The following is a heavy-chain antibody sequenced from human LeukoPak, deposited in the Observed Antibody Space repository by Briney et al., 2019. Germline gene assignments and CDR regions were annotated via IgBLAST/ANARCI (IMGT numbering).Heavy chain of an antibody. V-gene: IGHV4-59*01. CDR1: GGSISSYY. CDR3: ARDHKGIAAL. CDR2: IYYSGST. J-gene: IGHJ4*02. Sequence: SETLSLTCTVSGGSISSYYWSWIRQPPGKGLEWIGYIYYSGSTNYNPSLMSRVTISVDTSKNQFSLKLSSVTAADTAVYYCARDHKGIAALWGQGTLVTVSS. D-gene: IGHD6-13*01.